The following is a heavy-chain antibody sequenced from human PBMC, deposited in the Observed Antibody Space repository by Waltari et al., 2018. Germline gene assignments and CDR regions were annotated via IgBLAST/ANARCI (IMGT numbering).Heavy chain of an antibody. CDR2: INPNSGGT. J-gene: IGHJ4*02. CDR3: AREPPTLAAAGSPLDY. D-gene: IGHD6-13*01. CDR1: GYTFTGYY. Sequence: QVQLVQSGAEVKKPGASVKVSCKASGYTFTGYYMHWVRQAPGQGLEWMGRINPNSGGTNYAQKFQGRVTMTRDTSISTAYMELSRLRSDDTAVYYCAREPPTLAAAGSPLDYWGQGTLVTVSS. V-gene: IGHV1-2*06.